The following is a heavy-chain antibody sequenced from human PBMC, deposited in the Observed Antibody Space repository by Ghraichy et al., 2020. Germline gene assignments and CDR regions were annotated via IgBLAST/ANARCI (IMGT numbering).Heavy chain of an antibody. CDR1: GGSFSGYY. CDR2: INHSGST. D-gene: IGHD3-9*01. J-gene: IGHJ6*03. CDR3: ARGGGRYFDWLPLYTYYYYMDV. V-gene: IGHV4-34*01. Sequence: SETLSLTCAVYGGSFSGYYWSWIRQPPGKGLEWIGEINHSGSTNYNPSLKSRVTISVDTSKNQFSLKLSSVTAADTAVYYCARGGGRYFDWLPLYTYYYYMDVWGKGTTVTVSS.